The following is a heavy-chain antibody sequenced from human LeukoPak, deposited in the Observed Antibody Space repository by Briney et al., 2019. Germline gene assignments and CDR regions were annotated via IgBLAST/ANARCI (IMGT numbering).Heavy chain of an antibody. CDR3: AKDHTALLWFGNYMDV. V-gene: IGHV3-9*01. Sequence: PGRSLRLSCAASGFTFDDYAMHWVRQAPGKGLEWVSGISWNSGSIGYADSVKGRFTISRDNAKNSLYLQMNSLRAEDTALYYCAKDHTALLWFGNYMDVWGKGTTVTISS. J-gene: IGHJ6*03. D-gene: IGHD3-10*01. CDR1: GFTFDDYA. CDR2: ISWNSGSI.